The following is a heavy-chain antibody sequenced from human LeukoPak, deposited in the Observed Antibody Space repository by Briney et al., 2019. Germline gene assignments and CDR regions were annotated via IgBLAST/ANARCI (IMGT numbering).Heavy chain of an antibody. Sequence: ASVKVSCTASGYTFTSYYIHWVRQAPGQGLEWMGRINPNSGGTKDIQKFQGRVTMTRDTSISTAYMELSRLRSDDTAVYYCAREAGGSYSYHFDYWGQGTLVTVSS. J-gene: IGHJ4*02. CDR1: GYTFTSYY. CDR2: INPNSGGT. D-gene: IGHD1-26*01. V-gene: IGHV1-2*06. CDR3: AREAGGSYSYHFDY.